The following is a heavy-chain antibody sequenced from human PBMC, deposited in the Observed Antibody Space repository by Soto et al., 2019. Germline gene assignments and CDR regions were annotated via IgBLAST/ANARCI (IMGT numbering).Heavy chain of an antibody. CDR3: GRDLLGRYRYEYYYYGMDV. Sequence: QVQLVQSGAEVKKPGSSVKVSCKASGGTFSSYAISWVRQAPGQGLEWMGEIIPIFGTANYAQKFQGRVTITADESTSTAYMELSSLIFEDAAVYDCGRDLLGRYRYEYYYYGMDVW. D-gene: IGHD3-16*02. CDR2: IIPIFGTA. V-gene: IGHV1-69*12. CDR1: GGTFSSYA. J-gene: IGHJ6*01.